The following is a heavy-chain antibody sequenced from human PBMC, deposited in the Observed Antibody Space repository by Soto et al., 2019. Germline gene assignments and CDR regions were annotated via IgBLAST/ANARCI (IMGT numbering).Heavy chain of an antibody. CDR2: VNPADSDT. Sequence: GEPMKISCKGSGYSFTNYWIGWVRQMPGKGLEWMGIVNPADSDTRYSPSFQGQVTVSVDKSISTAYLQRGSLKASDTAMYYCVRPDSTGYYTHWGQGTPVTVSS. D-gene: IGHD3-3*01. CDR3: VRPDSTGYYTH. CDR1: GYSFTNYW. V-gene: IGHV5-51*01. J-gene: IGHJ4*02.